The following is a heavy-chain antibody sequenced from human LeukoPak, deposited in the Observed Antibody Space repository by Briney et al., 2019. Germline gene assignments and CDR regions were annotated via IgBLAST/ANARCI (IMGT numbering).Heavy chain of an antibody. CDR2: IYYSGST. CDR1: GGSISSSNYY. V-gene: IGHV4-39*01. CDR3: ARRIVVTRGFDY. J-gene: IGHJ4*02. D-gene: IGHD4-23*01. Sequence: SETLSLTCTVSGGSISSSNYYWGWIRQPPGKGLEWIGSIYYSGSTYYNPSLKSRVTISVDTSKNQFSLKLSSVTAADTAVYYCARRIVVTRGFDYWGQGTLVTVSS.